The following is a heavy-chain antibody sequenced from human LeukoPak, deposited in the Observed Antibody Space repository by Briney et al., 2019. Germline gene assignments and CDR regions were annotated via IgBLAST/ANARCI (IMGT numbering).Heavy chain of an antibody. CDR2: INPNSGGT. Sequence: GASVKVSCKASGYTFTGYYMHWVRQAPGQGFEWMGWINPNSGGTNYAQKFQGRVTMTRDTSITTAYMELSRLTSDDTALYYCAREGKRAFDIWGQGTMVTVSS. V-gene: IGHV1-2*02. CDR1: GYTFTGYY. CDR3: AREGKRAFDI. J-gene: IGHJ3*02.